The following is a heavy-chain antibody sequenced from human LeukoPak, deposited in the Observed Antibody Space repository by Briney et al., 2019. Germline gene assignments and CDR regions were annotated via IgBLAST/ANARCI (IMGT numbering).Heavy chain of an antibody. J-gene: IGHJ4*02. D-gene: IGHD5-18*01. CDR3: TRSHSYSFDY. CDR1: GDSVTSNSDG. CDR2: TYYRFKWYS. Sequence: SQTLSLTCGISGDSVTSNSDGWHWIRQSPSRGLEWLGKTYYRFKWYSDYAVSVKTRISINPDTSKSQFSLQLNSVTPEDTAVYYCTRSHSYSFDYWGQGTLVTVSS. V-gene: IGHV6-1*01.